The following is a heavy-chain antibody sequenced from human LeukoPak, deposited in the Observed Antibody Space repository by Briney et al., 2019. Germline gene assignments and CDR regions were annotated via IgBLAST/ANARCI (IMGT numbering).Heavy chain of an antibody. D-gene: IGHD6-19*01. J-gene: IGHJ4*02. CDR3: ARLTKGEQWLAYYFDY. CDR1: GGSISGFV. CDR2: IYDTGTPT. V-gene: IGHV4-59*08. Sequence: PSETLSLTCTVSGGSISGFVWSWIRQPPGEGLDYIGFIYDTGTPTNYNPLLKSRVTLSVDTSKNPFSLNLNSVTAADTAVYYCARLTKGEQWLAYYFDYWGQGALVTVSS.